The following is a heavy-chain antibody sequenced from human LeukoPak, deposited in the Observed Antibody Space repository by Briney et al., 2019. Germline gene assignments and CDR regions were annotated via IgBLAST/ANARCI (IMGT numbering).Heavy chain of an antibody. Sequence: ASAKVSCKASGYTFTGYYMHWVRQAPGQGLEWMGWINPNSGGTNYAQKFQGRVTMTRDTSISTAYMELSRLRSDDTAVYYCLPGSYSFPYFQHWGQGTLVTVSS. CDR2: INPNSGGT. D-gene: IGHD1-26*01. V-gene: IGHV1-2*02. J-gene: IGHJ1*01. CDR1: GYTFTGYY. CDR3: LPGSYSFPYFQH.